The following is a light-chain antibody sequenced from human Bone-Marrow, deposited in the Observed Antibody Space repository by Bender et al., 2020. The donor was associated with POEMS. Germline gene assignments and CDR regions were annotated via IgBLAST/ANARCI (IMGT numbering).Light chain of an antibody. V-gene: IGLV3-1*01. J-gene: IGLJ2*01. CDR2: QDT. Sequence: SYEVTQPPSVSVSPGQTASITCSGDDLGDKYFAWYQQKPGQSPVLVIYQDTKRPSGIPERFSGSNSWNTATLTISGTQAMDEADYYCQAWDTYSVIFGGGTKLTVL. CDR3: QAWDTYSVI. CDR1: DLGDKY.